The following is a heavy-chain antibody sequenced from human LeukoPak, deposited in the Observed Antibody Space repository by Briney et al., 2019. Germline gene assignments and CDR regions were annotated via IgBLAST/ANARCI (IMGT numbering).Heavy chain of an antibody. CDR1: GFTFSSYG. Sequence: GGSLRLSCAASGFTFSSYGMSWVRQAPGKGLEWVSAMSGSGDSTYYADSVKGRFTISRDNSKNSLYLQMNSLRAEDTAVYYCARDNRGYSGYDRFDYWGQGTLVTVSS. CDR2: MSGSGDST. J-gene: IGHJ4*02. V-gene: IGHV3-23*01. D-gene: IGHD5-12*01. CDR3: ARDNRGYSGYDRFDY.